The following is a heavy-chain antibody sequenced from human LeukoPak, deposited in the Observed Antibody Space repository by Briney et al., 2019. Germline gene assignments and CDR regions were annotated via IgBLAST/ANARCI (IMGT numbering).Heavy chain of an antibody. J-gene: IGHJ4*02. CDR1: GGTFISYA. CDR3: ARAAQGATHFDY. CDR2: IIPILGIA. D-gene: IGHD1-26*01. V-gene: IGHV1-69*04. Sequence: GASVKVSCKASGGTFISYAISWVRQAPGQGLEWMGRIIPILGIANYAQKFQGRVTITADKSTSTAYMELSSLRSEDTAVYYCARAAQGATHFDYWGQGTLVTVSS.